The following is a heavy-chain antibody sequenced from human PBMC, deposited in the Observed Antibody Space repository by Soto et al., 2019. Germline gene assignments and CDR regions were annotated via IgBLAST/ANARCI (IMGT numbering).Heavy chain of an antibody. CDR2: IYYSGST. D-gene: IGHD4-17*01. J-gene: IGHJ4*02. CDR1: GGSISSYY. Sequence: QVQLQESGPGLVKPSETLSLTCTVSGGSISSYYWSWIRQPPGKGLEWIGYIYYSGSTNYNPSLKSRVTISVDMSKNQFSLKLSSVTAADTAVYYCARDYGDYVGFDYWGQGTLITVSS. CDR3: ARDYGDYVGFDY. V-gene: IGHV4-59*01.